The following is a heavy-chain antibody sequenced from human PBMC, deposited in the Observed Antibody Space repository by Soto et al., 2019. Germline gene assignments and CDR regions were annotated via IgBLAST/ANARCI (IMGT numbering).Heavy chain of an antibody. D-gene: IGHD5-12*01. V-gene: IGHV3-11*01. J-gene: IGHJ3*01. CDR3: ARLHDFGPLRGYFDL. CDR1: GFTFSDYY. Sequence: GGSLRLSCAASGFTFSDYYMAWIRQAPGKGLEWVSYISASDGTVYYADSVKGRFTISRDNYKTSLYLQINSLKAEDTAVFYCARLHDFGPLRGYFDLWGQGTMVTVSS. CDR2: ISASDGTV.